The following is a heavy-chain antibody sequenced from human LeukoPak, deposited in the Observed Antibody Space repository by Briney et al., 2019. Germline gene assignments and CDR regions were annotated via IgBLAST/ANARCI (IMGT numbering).Heavy chain of an antibody. Sequence: KASQTLSLTCAISGDSVSSNSAAWNWLRQSPSRGLEWLGRTYYRSKWYNDYAVSVKSRITINPDTSKNQFSLQLNSVTPEDTAVYYCARDPAGCSSTSCYYYGMDVWGQGTTVTVSS. D-gene: IGHD2-2*01. J-gene: IGHJ6*02. CDR1: GDSVSSNSAA. CDR3: ARDPAGCSSTSCYYYGMDV. CDR2: TYYRSKWYN. V-gene: IGHV6-1*01.